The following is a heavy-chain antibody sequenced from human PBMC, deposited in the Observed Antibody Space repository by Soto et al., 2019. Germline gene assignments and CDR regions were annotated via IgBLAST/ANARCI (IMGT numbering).Heavy chain of an antibody. CDR3: ARESEDLTSNFDY. CDR1: GFTFSSYG. J-gene: IGHJ4*02. Sequence: PGGSLRLSCAASGFTFSSYGMHWVRQAPGKGLEWVAVISYDGSNKYYADSVKGRFTISRDNAKNSLYLEMNSLRAEDTAVYYCARESEDLTSNFDYWGQGTLVTVSS. V-gene: IGHV3-30*03. CDR2: ISYDGSNK.